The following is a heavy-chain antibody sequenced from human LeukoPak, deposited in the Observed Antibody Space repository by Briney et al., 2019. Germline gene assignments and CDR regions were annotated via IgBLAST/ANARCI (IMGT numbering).Heavy chain of an antibody. CDR1: GFTFSSYW. Sequence: PGGSLRLSCAASGFTFSSYWMSWVRQAPGRGLEWVANIKQDGSEKYYVDSVKGRFTISRDNAKNSLYLQMNSLRAEDTAVYYCARGPSYYDSSGLFDYWGQGTLVTVSS. V-gene: IGHV3-7*01. CDR2: IKQDGSEK. CDR3: ARGPSYYDSSGLFDY. D-gene: IGHD3-22*01. J-gene: IGHJ4*02.